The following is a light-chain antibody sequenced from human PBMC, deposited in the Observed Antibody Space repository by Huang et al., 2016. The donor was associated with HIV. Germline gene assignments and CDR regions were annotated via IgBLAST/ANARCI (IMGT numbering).Light chain of an antibody. CDR3: QQYDSSPWT. J-gene: IGKJ1*01. V-gene: IGKV3-20*01. CDR1: QRVSSHY. CDR2: GAS. Sequence: VLMQSPGILSWAPGERDTLHCRASQRVSSHYLAWYQQKPGRAPRRLFYGASSRATGIPDRFSGSGSGTDFTLTISRLEPEDLAVCCCQQYDSSPWTFGQGTKVEIK.